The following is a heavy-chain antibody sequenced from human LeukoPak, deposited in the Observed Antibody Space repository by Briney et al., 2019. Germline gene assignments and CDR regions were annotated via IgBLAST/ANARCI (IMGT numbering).Heavy chain of an antibody. CDR3: ATDQGRWLQFGLDY. V-gene: IGHV1-24*01. CDR1: GYTLTELS. D-gene: IGHD5-24*01. Sequence: ASVNVSCKVSGYTLTELSMHWVRQAPGKGLEWMGGFDPEDGETIYAQKFQGRVTMTEDTSTDTAYMELSSLRSEDTAVYYCATDQGRWLQFGLDYWGQGTLVTVSS. J-gene: IGHJ4*02. CDR2: FDPEDGET.